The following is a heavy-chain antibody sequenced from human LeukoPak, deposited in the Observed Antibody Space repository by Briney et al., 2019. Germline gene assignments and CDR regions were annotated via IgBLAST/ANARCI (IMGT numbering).Heavy chain of an antibody. Sequence: GGSLRLSYAASGFTFSSYAMSWVRQAPGKGLEWVSAISGSGGSTYYADSVKGRFTISRDNSKNTLYLQMNSLRAEDTAVYYCAKGTHIAVAGIVDYWGQGTLVTVSS. D-gene: IGHD6-19*01. V-gene: IGHV3-23*01. CDR3: AKGTHIAVAGIVDY. J-gene: IGHJ4*02. CDR1: GFTFSSYA. CDR2: ISGSGGST.